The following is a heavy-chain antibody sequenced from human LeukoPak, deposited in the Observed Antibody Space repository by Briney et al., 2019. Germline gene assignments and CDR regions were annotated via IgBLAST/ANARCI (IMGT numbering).Heavy chain of an antibody. CDR1: GGSFSGYY. V-gene: IGHV4-34*01. CDR3: ARTAPWAY. CDR2: INHSGST. Sequence: SETLSLTCAVYGGSFSGYYWSWIRQPPGKGLEWIGEINHSGSTNYNPPLKSRVTISVDTSKNQFSLKLSSVTAADTAVYYCARTAPWAYWGQGTLVTVSS. D-gene: IGHD2-2*01. J-gene: IGHJ4*02.